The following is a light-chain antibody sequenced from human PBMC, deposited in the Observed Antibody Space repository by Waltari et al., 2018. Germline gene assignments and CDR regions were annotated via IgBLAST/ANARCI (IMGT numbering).Light chain of an antibody. CDR2: EVS. CDR3: SSYTSSSTHVV. CDR1: SSDVGGYNH. Sequence: QSALTQPASVSGSPGQAIPIPCTGTSSDVGGYNHVSWYQQHPGKAPKLMIYEVSNRPSGVSNRFSGSKSGNTASLTISGLQAEDEADYYCSSYTSSSTHVVFGGGTKLTVL. V-gene: IGLV2-14*01. J-gene: IGLJ2*01.